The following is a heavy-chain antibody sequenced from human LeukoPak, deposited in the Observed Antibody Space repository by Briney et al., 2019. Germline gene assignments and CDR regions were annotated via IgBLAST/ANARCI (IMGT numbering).Heavy chain of an antibody. Sequence: GGSLRLSCAASGLTFSSYSMNWVRQAPGKGLEWVSYISISSRYIYYADSLKGRFTISRDNAKSSLYLQMSSLRAEDTAVHYCASAGYYERSGYTYYSHYWGQGTVVTVSS. CDR3: ASAGYYERSGYTYYSHY. CDR2: ISISSRYI. D-gene: IGHD3-22*01. J-gene: IGHJ4*02. CDR1: GLTFSSYS. V-gene: IGHV3-21*01.